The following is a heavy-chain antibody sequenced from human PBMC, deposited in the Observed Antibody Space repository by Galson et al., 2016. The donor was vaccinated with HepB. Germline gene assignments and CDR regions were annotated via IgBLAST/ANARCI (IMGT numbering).Heavy chain of an antibody. V-gene: IGHV1-18*01. J-gene: IGHJ4*02. CDR2: ISAYDGHT. CDR1: GYTFTSRG. D-gene: IGHD2-15*01. Sequence: QSGAEVKKPGTSVKVSCKASGYTFTSRGISWVRQAPGQGLEWMGWISAYDGHTNYGQKLQDRLTMTTDTSTSTAYMELRSLRSDDTAVYYCARDQAPLPGDYWGQGTLVTVSS. CDR3: ARDQAPLPGDY.